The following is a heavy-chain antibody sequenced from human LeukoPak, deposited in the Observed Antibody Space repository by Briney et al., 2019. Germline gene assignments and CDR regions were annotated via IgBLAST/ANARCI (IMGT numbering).Heavy chain of an antibody. CDR2: ISSSSSYI. V-gene: IGHV3-21*01. J-gene: IGHJ4*02. D-gene: IGHD5-18*01. Sequence: GGSLRLSCAASGFTFSSYSMNWVRQAPGKGLEWVSSISSSSSYIYYADSVKGRFTISRDNSKNTLYLQMNSLRAEDTAVHYCARGKASGYSYGPNYWGQGTLVTVSS. CDR3: ARGKASGYSYGPNY. CDR1: GFTFSSYS.